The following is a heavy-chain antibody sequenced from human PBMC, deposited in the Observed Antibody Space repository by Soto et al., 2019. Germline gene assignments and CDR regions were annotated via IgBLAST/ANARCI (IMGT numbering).Heavy chain of an antibody. CDR2: INAGNGNT. J-gene: IGHJ6*02. CDR3: ARGPLLWGDV. D-gene: IGHD3-10*01. Sequence: ASVTVSCKASVYTFTNYAIHWVRQAPGQRLEWMGWINAGNGNTKYSQKFQGRVTITRDTSASTAYMELSSLRYEDTAVYYCARGPLLWGDVWGQGTTVTVSS. CDR1: VYTFTNYA. V-gene: IGHV1-3*01.